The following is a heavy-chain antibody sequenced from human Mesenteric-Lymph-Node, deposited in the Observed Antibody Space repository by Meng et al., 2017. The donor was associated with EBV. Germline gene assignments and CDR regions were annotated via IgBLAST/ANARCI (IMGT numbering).Heavy chain of an antibody. D-gene: IGHD1-1*01. J-gene: IGHJ4*02. V-gene: IGHV1-2*06. Sequence: VEFGGELKRPERVGKTSFNSPCATFPFYHVHLVGPATGQGLELMGRINPQSVETHHEQNFPVRVTMTRDTSISTAYMDLSRLRSDDTAVYYYASARDEYNPFFDFWGQGTLVTVSS. CDR2: INPQSVET. CDR1: CATFPFYH. CDR3: ASARDEYNPFFDF.